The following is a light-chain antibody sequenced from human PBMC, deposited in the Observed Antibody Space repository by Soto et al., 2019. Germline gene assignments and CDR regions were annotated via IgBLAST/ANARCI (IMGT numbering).Light chain of an antibody. CDR2: DAY. CDR3: QQYETYFRYT. CDR1: QGIRNF. Sequence: DIQMTQSPSSLSASVGDRVTITCRASQGIRNFLNWYQQKPGKAPKLLISDAYNLESGVPSRFSGSGSGTEFTLTIGSLQPDDFATYYCQQYETYFRYTFGQGTKLDIK. J-gene: IGKJ2*01. V-gene: IGKV1-39*01.